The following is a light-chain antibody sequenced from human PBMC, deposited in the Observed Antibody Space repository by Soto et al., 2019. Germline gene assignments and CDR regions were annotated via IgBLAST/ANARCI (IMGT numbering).Light chain of an antibody. CDR1: NSDIGTYNY. CDR2: DNN. V-gene: IGLV1-51*01. CDR3: GAWDSSLTVGV. Sequence: QSALTQPASVSGSPGQSITISCTGSNSDIGTYNYVSWYQQHPGKAPKLIIFDNNKRPSGIPDRFSGSKSGTSATLAITGLQTGDEADYYCGAWDSSLTVGVFGGGTKVTVL. J-gene: IGLJ2*01.